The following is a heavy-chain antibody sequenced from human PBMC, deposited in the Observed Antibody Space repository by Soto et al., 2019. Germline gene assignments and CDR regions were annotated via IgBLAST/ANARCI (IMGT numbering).Heavy chain of an antibody. V-gene: IGHV3-30*18. CDR2: ISSDGSNK. J-gene: IGHJ4*02. CDR1: GFTFSSYG. CDR3: AKDYALLDPVVVGAATGY. D-gene: IGHD2-15*01. Sequence: QVQLVESGGGVVQPGRSLRLSCAASGFTFSSYGMHWVRQAPGKGLEWVAVISSDGSNKYYADSVKGRFTISRDNSKNTLYLHMNSLRAEDMAVYYCAKDYALLDPVVVGAATGYWGQGTLVTVSS.